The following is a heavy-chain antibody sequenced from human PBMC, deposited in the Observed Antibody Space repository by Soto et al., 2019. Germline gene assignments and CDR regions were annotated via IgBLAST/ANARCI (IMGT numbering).Heavy chain of an antibody. CDR3: ASALIAVAAAFDI. D-gene: IGHD6-19*01. Sequence: QLQLQESGPGLVKPSETLSLTCTVSGGSISSSSYYWGWIRKPPGKGLEWIGSIYYSGSTYYNPSLQSRVTRSVHTSKNQFSLTLSSVTAADTAVYYCASALIAVAAAFDIWGQGTMVTVSS. J-gene: IGHJ3*02. CDR2: IYYSGST. V-gene: IGHV4-39*01. CDR1: GGSISSSSYY.